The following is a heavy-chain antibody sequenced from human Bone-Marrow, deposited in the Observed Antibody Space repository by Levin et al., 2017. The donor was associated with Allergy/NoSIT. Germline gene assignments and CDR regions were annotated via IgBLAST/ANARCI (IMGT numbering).Heavy chain of an antibody. J-gene: IGHJ6*02. D-gene: IGHD3-10*01. V-gene: IGHV3-74*01. CDR3: AKVANDGNYGYYYGLDV. CDR1: GFTFSRYW. Sequence: GGSLRLSCGGSGFTFSRYWMHWVRQAPGKGLVWVARINGDGSSTAYADSVKGRFTISRDNVKNTLYLEMNSLRAEDSAVYYCAKVANDGNYGYYYGLDVWGQGTTVTVSS. CDR2: INGDGSST.